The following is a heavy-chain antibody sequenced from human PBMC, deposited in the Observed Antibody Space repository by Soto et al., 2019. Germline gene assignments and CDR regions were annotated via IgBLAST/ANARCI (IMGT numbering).Heavy chain of an antibody. V-gene: IGHV3-23*01. CDR2: IGGGGGYK. J-gene: IGHJ4*02. D-gene: IGHD6-13*01. Sequence: GGSLRLSCAASGFFFSSYAMSWVRQAPGKGLEWVSGIGGGGGYKSYADSVKGRFTISRDNSKNTLYLQMESLGAEDTAVYYCAKDAAMVSSTFNYFDYWGQGTLVTVSS. CDR1: GFFFSSYA. CDR3: AKDAAMVSSTFNYFDY.